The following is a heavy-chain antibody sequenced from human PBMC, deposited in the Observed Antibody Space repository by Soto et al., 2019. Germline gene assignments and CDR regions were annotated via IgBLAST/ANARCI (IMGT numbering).Heavy chain of an antibody. V-gene: IGHV3-7*05. CDR2: IKQDGSEK. CDR1: GFTFSSYA. Sequence: GGSLRLSCAASGFTFSSYATSWVRQAPGKGLEWVANIKQDGSEKYYVDSVKGRFTISRDNAKNSLYLQMNSLRAEDTAVYYCGMGSAVDYWGQGTLVTVSS. CDR3: GMGSAVDY. J-gene: IGHJ4*02. D-gene: IGHD6-19*01.